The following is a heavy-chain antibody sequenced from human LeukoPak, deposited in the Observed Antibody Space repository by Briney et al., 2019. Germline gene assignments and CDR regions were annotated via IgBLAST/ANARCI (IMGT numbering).Heavy chain of an antibody. J-gene: IGHJ4*02. CDR3: ARGYSGWYPHY. CDR1: GGSVNSGSYY. V-gene: IGHV4-61*01. D-gene: IGHD6-19*01. Sequence: PSETLSLTCTVSGGSVNSGSYYWSWIRQPPGRGLEWIGYVYYSGTTSYIPSLKSRVTISLDTSKKQFSLKLRSVTAADTAVYYCARGYSGWYPHYWGQGTLVTVSS. CDR2: VYYSGTT.